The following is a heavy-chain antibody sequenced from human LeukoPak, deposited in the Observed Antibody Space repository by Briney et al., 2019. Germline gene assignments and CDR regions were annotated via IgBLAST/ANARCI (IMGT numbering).Heavy chain of an antibody. D-gene: IGHD3-10*01. J-gene: IGHJ4*02. Sequence: PGGSLRLSCAASGFTFSSYGMHWVRQAPGKGLEWVAVISYDGSNKYYADSVKGRFTISRDNSKNTLYLQMNSLRAEDTAVYYCAKGEYYYGSGSYYYWGQGTLVTVSS. CDR1: GFTFSSYG. CDR3: AKGEYYYGSGSYYY. V-gene: IGHV3-30*18. CDR2: ISYDGSNK.